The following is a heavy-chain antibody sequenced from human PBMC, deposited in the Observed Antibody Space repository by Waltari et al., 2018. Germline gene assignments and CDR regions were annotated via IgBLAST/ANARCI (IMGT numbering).Heavy chain of an antibody. CDR3: ARLAPRTYRSPVPGRHYYYGMDV. Sequence: EEQLLESGGGLVQPGDSLRLSCAGSGFRFSNYWMNWVRQAPGRGLVWVARISDDETSISYADAVKGRFTISRDNAKNTVYLQMKGLRVEDTAVYYCARLAPRTYRSPVPGRHYYYGMDVWGQGTTVTVSS. V-gene: IGHV3-74*01. CDR1: GFRFSNYW. J-gene: IGHJ6*02. D-gene: IGHD3-10*01. CDR2: ISDDETSI.